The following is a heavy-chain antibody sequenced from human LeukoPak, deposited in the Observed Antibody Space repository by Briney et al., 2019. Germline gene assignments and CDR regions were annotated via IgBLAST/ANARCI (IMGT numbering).Heavy chain of an antibody. D-gene: IGHD3-10*01. CDR1: GYTFTGYH. V-gene: IGHV1-8*03. CDR3: ARGRYGSGSEGFDY. Sequence: ASVKVSCEASGYTFTGYHMHWVRQAPGQGLEWMGWMNPNSGNTGYAQKFQGRVTITRNTSISTAYMELSSLRSEDTAVYYCARGRYGSGSEGFDYWGQGTLVTVSS. CDR2: MNPNSGNT. J-gene: IGHJ4*02.